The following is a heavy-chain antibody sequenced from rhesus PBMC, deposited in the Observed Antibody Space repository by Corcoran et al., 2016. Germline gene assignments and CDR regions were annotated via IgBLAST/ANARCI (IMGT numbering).Heavy chain of an antibody. J-gene: IGHJ1*01. CDR1: GGSISDDYY. CDR3: ARGVGAPEYFEF. CDR2: IYGSGGGN. D-gene: IGHD1-44*02. Sequence: QVQLQESGPGLVKPSETLSLTCAVSGGSISDDYYWSWIRQPPGKGLEWIGYIYGSGGGNNYNPSLKNRVTSSIATSKNQFSLKLSSVTAADTAVYYCARGVGAPEYFEFWGQGALVTVSS. V-gene: IGHV4-106*01.